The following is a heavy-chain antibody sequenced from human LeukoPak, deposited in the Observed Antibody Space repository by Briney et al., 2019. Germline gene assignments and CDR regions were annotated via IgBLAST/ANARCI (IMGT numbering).Heavy chain of an antibody. Sequence: PGGSLRLSCAASGFTFSSYAMSWVRQAPGKGLEWVSAISGSGGSTYYADSVKGRFTISRDNSKNTLYLQMNSLRAEDTAVYYCAKAPWVTIHPDYYYGMDVWGQGTTVTVSS. CDR3: AKAPWVTIHPDYYYGMDV. CDR1: GFTFSSYA. J-gene: IGHJ6*02. V-gene: IGHV3-23*01. D-gene: IGHD2-21*02. CDR2: ISGSGGST.